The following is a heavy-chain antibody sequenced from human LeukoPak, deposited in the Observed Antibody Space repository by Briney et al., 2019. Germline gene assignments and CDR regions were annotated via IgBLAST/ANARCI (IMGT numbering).Heavy chain of an antibody. D-gene: IGHD2-15*01. J-gene: IGHJ4*02. CDR1: GGSFSGYY. V-gene: IGHV4-34*01. CDR3: ASQVVAATLFDY. Sequence: SETLSLTCAVYGGSFSGYYWSWIRQPPGKGLEWIGEINHSGSTNYNPSLKSRVTISVDTSKNQFSLKLSSVTAADTAVYYCASQVVAATLFDYWGQGTLVTVSS. CDR2: INHSGST.